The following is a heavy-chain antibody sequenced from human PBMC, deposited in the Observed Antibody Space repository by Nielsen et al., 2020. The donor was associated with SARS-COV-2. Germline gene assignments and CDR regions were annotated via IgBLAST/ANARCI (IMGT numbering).Heavy chain of an antibody. CDR3: ARGNYYDSSGYYEGDY. J-gene: IGHJ4*02. CDR2: ISAYNGNT. Sequence: ASVKVSCKASGYTFTSYGISWVRQAPGQGLEWMGWISAYNGNTNYAQKLQGRVTMTTDTSTSTAYMELRSLRSEDTAVYYCARGNYYDSSGYYEGDYWGQGTLVTVSS. D-gene: IGHD3-22*01. V-gene: IGHV1-18*01. CDR1: GYTFTSYG.